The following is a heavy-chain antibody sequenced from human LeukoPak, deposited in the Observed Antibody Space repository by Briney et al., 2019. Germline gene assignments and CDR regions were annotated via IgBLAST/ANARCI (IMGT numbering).Heavy chain of an antibody. CDR2: ISGNGGST. Sequence: GGSLGLSCAASGFTFSSYGMHWVRQAPGKGLEYVSAISGNGGSTYYANSVKGRFTISRDNSKSTLYLQMGSLRAEDMAVYHCARCTTSNCYFFDYWGQGILVTVSS. CDR1: GFTFSSYG. CDR3: ARCTTSNCYFFDY. V-gene: IGHV3-64*01. J-gene: IGHJ4*02. D-gene: IGHD2/OR15-2a*01.